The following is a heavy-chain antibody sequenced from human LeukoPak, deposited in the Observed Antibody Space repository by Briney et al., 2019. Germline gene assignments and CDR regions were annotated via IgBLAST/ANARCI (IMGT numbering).Heavy chain of an antibody. CDR2: IYSGGST. V-gene: IGHV3-66*04. CDR1: GFTVSSNY. D-gene: IGHD6-13*01. Sequence: GGSLRLSCAASGFTVSSNYMSWVRQAPGKGLEWVSVIYSGGSTYYADSVKGRFTISRDNSKNTLYLQMNSLRAEDTAVYYCARHPILGVAAAGTGPFDPWGQGTLVTVSS. J-gene: IGHJ5*02. CDR3: ARHPILGVAAAGTGPFDP.